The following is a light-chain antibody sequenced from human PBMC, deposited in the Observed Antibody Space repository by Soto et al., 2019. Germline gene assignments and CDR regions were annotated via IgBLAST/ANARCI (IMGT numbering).Light chain of an antibody. Sequence: DIRLAQSPASLSASVGDRATIPCRTSRSISRYLNWYQQKLGKAPKLLIYGASTLQGGVPSRFSGSGAGTDFTLTISGLQPEDFATYYCQESYSSPYFFGQGTKLEMK. CDR3: QESYSSPYF. CDR2: GAS. CDR1: RSISRY. J-gene: IGKJ2*01. V-gene: IGKV1-39*01.